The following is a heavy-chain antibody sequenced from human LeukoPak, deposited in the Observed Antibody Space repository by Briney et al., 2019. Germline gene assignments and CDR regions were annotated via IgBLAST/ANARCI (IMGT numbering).Heavy chain of an antibody. CDR1: GYTFTSYG. Sequence: ASVKVSCKASGYTFTSYGISWVRQAPGQGLEWMGWISAYNGNTNYAQKLQGRVTMTTDTSTSTAYMELRSLRSDDTAVYYCARAHDSSGYYYPGYYYYGMDVWGQGTTVTVSS. CDR2: ISAYNGNT. CDR3: ARAHDSSGYYYPGYYYYGMDV. J-gene: IGHJ6*02. V-gene: IGHV1-18*01. D-gene: IGHD3-22*01.